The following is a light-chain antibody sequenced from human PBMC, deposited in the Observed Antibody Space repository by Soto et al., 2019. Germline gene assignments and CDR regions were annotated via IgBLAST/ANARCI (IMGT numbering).Light chain of an antibody. V-gene: IGKV3-20*01. CDR3: QQYGSSPRT. J-gene: IGKJ1*01. CDR2: GAS. CDR1: QSVSSSY. Sequence: EIVLTQSPGTLSLSPGERATLSCRASQSVSSSYLAWYQQKPGQAPRLLICGASSGATGIPDRFSGSGSGTDFTLTISRLEPEDFAVYSCQQYGSSPRTFGQGTKVEIK.